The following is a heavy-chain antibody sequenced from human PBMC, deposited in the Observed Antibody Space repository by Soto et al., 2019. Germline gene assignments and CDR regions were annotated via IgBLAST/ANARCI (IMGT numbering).Heavy chain of an antibody. CDR1: GYTFTSYY. CDR3: ARDFPDIVATGRFDP. Sequence: ASVKVSCKASGYTFTSYYMHWVRQAPGQGLEWMGIINPSGGSTSYAQKLQGRVTMTRDTSTSTVYMELRSLRSDDTAVYYCARDFPDIVATGRFDPWGQGTLVTVS. D-gene: IGHD5-12*01. J-gene: IGHJ5*02. V-gene: IGHV1-46*01. CDR2: INPSGGST.